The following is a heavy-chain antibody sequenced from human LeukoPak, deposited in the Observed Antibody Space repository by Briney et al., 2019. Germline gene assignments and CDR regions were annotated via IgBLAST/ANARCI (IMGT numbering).Heavy chain of an antibody. Sequence: PGGSLRLSCAASGFPFSGYWMDWVRQAPGKGMEWVANINQDGSTQYYAASVKGRFTISRDNAKSSLYLQMSILRAEDTAVYYCSRSLDYLGQGALVTVSS. CDR2: INQDGSTQ. V-gene: IGHV3-7*01. CDR3: SRSLDY. CDR1: GFPFSGYW. J-gene: IGHJ4*02.